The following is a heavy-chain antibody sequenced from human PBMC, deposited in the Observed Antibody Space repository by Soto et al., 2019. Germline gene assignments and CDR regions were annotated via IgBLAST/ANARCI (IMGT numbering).Heavy chain of an antibody. V-gene: IGHV4-39*01. J-gene: IGHJ4*02. CDR2: FYYSGSS. D-gene: IGHD2-2*01. Sequence: QLQLQESGPGLVKPSETLSLTCTVSSGSISSGSHYWGWICQPPGKGLEWIGSFYYSGSSYYNPSLKSRVTISVDTSKNQFSLKLSSVTAADTAVYYCARTRVLGSCSSASCHVTDFDYWGQGTLVTVSS. CDR1: SGSISSGSHY. CDR3: ARTRVLGSCSSASCHVTDFDY.